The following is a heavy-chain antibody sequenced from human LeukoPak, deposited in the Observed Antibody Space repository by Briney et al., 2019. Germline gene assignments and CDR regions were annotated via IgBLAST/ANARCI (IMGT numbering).Heavy chain of an antibody. CDR3: ARDRYYYDSSGYGYYYMDV. V-gene: IGHV4-38-2*02. Sequence: SETLSLTCTVSGYSISSGYYWGWIQQPPGKGLEWIGSIYHSGSTYYNPSLKSRVTISVDTSKNQFSLKLSSVTAADTAVYYCARDRYYYDSSGYGYYYMDVWGKGTTVTVSS. CDR2: IYHSGST. CDR1: GYSISSGYY. J-gene: IGHJ6*03. D-gene: IGHD3-22*01.